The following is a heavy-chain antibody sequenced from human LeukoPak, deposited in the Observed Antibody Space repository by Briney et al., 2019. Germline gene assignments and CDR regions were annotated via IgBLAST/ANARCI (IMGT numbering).Heavy chain of an antibody. D-gene: IGHD1-26*01. CDR1: GGFISSYY. V-gene: IGHV4-59*01. CDR2: IYYSGST. Sequence: SETLSLTCTVSGGFISSYYWTWIRQPPGKGLEWIGYIYYSGSTNYNPSLKSRVTISVDTSKNQFSLKLTSVTAADTAVYYCARGVNSGYFDYCGQGTLVTVSS. CDR3: ARGVNSGYFDY. J-gene: IGHJ4*02.